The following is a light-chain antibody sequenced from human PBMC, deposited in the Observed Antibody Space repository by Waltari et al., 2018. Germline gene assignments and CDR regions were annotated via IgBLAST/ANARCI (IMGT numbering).Light chain of an antibody. CDR2: AAS. J-gene: IGKJ1*01. Sequence: SCRASQSVNTYLAWYQQNPGQAPRLLISAASTRAAGIPDRFSGSGSGTDFSLTISRLEAEDFAVYYCQHHVRLPATFGQGTKVEIK. CDR1: QSVNTY. V-gene: IGKV3-20*01. CDR3: QHHVRLPAT.